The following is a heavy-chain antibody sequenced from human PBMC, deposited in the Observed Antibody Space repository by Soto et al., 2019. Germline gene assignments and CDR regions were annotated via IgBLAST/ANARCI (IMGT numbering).Heavy chain of an antibody. J-gene: IGHJ6*02. CDR2: DYYSGHA. V-gene: IGHV4-59*01. CDR3: AGIDYGDYEELAV. CDR1: DGSISDYN. D-gene: IGHD4-17*01. Sequence: QVQLQESGPGLVKPSETLSLTCAVSDGSISDYNWSWIRQPPGGGLEWIGNDYYSGHANYNSSLKGRVTISIDTSTNQFSLRLTSVTAADTAVYYCAGIDYGDYEELAVWGQGATVTVS.